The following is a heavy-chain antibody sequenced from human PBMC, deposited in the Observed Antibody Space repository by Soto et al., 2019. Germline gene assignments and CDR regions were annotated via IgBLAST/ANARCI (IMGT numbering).Heavy chain of an antibody. V-gene: IGHV4-59*02. Sequence: SETLSLTCTVSGGSVNNYYWGWIRQPPGKGLEWIGYIYSSGSTTYNPSLKSRVTISVDTSKNQVSLMLNSVTAVDTAVYYCARSPGIYFDYWGQGTLVTVSS. D-gene: IGHD1-26*01. J-gene: IGHJ4*02. CDR1: GGSVNNYY. CDR3: ARSPGIYFDY. CDR2: IYSSGST.